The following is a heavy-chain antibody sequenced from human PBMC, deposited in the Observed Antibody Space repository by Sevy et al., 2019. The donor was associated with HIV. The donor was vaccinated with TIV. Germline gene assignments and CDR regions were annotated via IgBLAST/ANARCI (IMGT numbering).Heavy chain of an antibody. D-gene: IGHD4-17*01. CDR3: AREYNGDSMYYFDS. Sequence: GGSLRLSCAASGFTVSTNYMSWVRQAPGKGLEWVSVIYSGGNTYYADSVKGRFTISRDKSMNTLYLKMNTLTPEDTAMYYCAREYNGDSMYYFDSWGQGTLVTVSS. CDR2: IYSGGNT. J-gene: IGHJ4*02. CDR1: GFTVSTNY. V-gene: IGHV3-53*01.